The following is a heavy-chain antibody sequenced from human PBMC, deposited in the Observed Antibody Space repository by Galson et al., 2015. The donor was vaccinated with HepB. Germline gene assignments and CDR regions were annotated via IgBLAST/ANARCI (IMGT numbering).Heavy chain of an antibody. CDR2: IHYNGNT. V-gene: IGHV4-59*01. CDR3: ARIRDTDWIVGYYFDH. CDR1: GGSISNYY. Sequence: SETLSLTCTVSGGSISNYYWSWIRQPPGKGLEWIGYIHYNGNTNYNPSLKRRVTISIDTSRNQYSLKLSSVTAADTAVYYCARIRDTDWIVGYYFDHWGQGTLVTVSS. D-gene: IGHD5-18*01. J-gene: IGHJ4*02.